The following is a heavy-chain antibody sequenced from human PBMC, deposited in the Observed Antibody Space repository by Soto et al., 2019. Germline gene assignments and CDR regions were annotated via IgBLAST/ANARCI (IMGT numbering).Heavy chain of an antibody. Sequence: QVQLVQSGAEVKKPGASFKVSCKTSGYTFTSFGVSWVRQAPGQGLEWMGWISGYNGKTKYAQSLQGRVTMTADTSTSTAYLELRGLRSDDTAVYFCARDKMIDDFGWGTYDYWGQGPTVTVS. D-gene: IGHD3-16*01. J-gene: IGHJ4*02. CDR3: ARDKMIDDFGWGTYDY. CDR2: ISGYNGKT. V-gene: IGHV1-18*04. CDR1: GYTFTSFG.